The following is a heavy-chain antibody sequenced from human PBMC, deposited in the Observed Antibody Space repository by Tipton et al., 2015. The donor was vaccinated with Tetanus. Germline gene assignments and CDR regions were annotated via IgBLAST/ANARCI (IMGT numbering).Heavy chain of an antibody. J-gene: IGHJ6*02. V-gene: IGHV4-59*01. CDR3: ARHSGWFNFYSGVDV. D-gene: IGHD6-19*01. CDR2: IYLSGHT. CDR1: GGSINSYY. Sequence: TLSLTCTVSGGSINSYYWSWLRRPPGKALEWIGYIYLSGHTKYSPSLKSRVTMSVDTSMNQVFLNLTSVTAADSAVYFCARHSGWFNFYSGVDVWGQGTMVTVSS.